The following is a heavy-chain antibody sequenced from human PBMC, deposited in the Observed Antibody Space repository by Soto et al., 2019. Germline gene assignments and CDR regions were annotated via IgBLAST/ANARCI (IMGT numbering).Heavy chain of an antibody. D-gene: IGHD1-26*01. CDR1: GFTFSSYV. CDR2: ISYDGSNK. Sequence: GGSLRLSCAASGFTFSSYVMHWVREAPGKGLEWVAVISYDGSNKYYADSVKGRFTISRDDSKNTLYLQMNSLRAEDTAVYYCAKVGGSNWFDPWGQGTLVTV. J-gene: IGHJ5*02. V-gene: IGHV3-30*18. CDR3: AKVGGSNWFDP.